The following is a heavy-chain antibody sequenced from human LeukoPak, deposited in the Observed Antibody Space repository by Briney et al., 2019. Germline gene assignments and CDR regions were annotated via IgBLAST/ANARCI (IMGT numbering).Heavy chain of an antibody. J-gene: IGHJ4*02. V-gene: IGHV3-30*04. CDR3: ASGPVRWLVKGWGVDYFDY. D-gene: IGHD6-19*01. CDR1: GFTFSSYA. Sequence: PGGSLRLSCAASGFTFSSYAMHWVRQAPGKGLEWVAVISYDGSNKYYADSVKGRFTISRDNSKNTLYLQMNSLRAEDTAVYYCASGPVRWLVKGWGVDYFDYWGQGTLVTVSS. CDR2: ISYDGSNK.